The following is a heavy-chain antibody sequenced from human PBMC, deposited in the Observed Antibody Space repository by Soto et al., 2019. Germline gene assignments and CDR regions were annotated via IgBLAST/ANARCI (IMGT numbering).Heavy chain of an antibody. Sequence: VQLIQSVAEVKKPVPSVKVSCKSSGGTFRSHSINWVRQAPGQGLEWMGGIITLFGTSNYAQNFQGRVTITADQSTSTAYMELNSLTSEDTAVYYCARELGYGDFSAALLDWGQGTLVTVSS. CDR3: ARELGYGDFSAALLD. J-gene: IGHJ4*02. CDR1: GGTFRSHS. CDR2: IITLFGTS. V-gene: IGHV1-69*01. D-gene: IGHD2-21*02.